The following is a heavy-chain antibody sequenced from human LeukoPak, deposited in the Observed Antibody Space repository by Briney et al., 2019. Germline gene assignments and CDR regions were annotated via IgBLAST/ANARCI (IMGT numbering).Heavy chain of an antibody. D-gene: IGHD2-15*01. Sequence: SVKVSCKASGGTFSSYAISWVRQAPGQGLEWMGRIIPILGIANYAQKFQGRVTITADKFTSTAYMELSSLRSEDTAVYYCATADGYCSGGSCPYFDYWGQGTLVTVPP. CDR1: GGTFSSYA. CDR2: IIPILGIA. J-gene: IGHJ4*02. V-gene: IGHV1-69*04. CDR3: ATADGYCSGGSCPYFDY.